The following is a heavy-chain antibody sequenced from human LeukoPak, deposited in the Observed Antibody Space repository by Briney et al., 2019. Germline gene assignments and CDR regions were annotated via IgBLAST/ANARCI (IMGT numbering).Heavy chain of an antibody. J-gene: IGHJ4*02. CDR1: GGSLSSYY. CDR2: VYYTGST. CDR3: ARHRYGDNVAAV. D-gene: IGHD2-21*02. Sequence: PSETLSLTCTVSGGSLSSYYWSWIRQPPGEGLEWIGYVYYTGSTNYNPSLKSRVSISVDTSKNQFSLRLTSVTAADTAVYYCARHRYGDNVAAVWGQGTLVTVSS. V-gene: IGHV4-59*08.